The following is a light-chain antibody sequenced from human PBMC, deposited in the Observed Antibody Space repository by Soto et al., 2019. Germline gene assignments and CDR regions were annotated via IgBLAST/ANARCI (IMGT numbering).Light chain of an antibody. CDR2: EVT. CDR3: SSYAGSDNPYV. J-gene: IGLJ1*01. CDR1: SGDVGGYDY. Sequence: QSVLTQPPSASGSPGESVTISCTGTSGDVGGYDYVSWYQQHPGKAPKLMSYEVTKRPLGVPDRFSGSKPGNTASLTVSGLQAEEEADYYCSSYAGSDNPYVFGTGTKVTVL. V-gene: IGLV2-8*01.